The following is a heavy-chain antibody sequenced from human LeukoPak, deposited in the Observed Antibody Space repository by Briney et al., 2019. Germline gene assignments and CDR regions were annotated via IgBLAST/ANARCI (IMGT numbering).Heavy chain of an antibody. D-gene: IGHD5-12*01. CDR3: ARVRYSGYVDY. J-gene: IGHJ4*02. CDR2: INHSGST. V-gene: IGHV4-34*01. Sequence: SETLSLTCAVYGGSFSGYYWSWIRQPPRKGLEWVGEINHSGSTNYNPSLKSRVTKSVDTSKNQFSLKLSSETAADTAVYYCARVRYSGYVDYWGQGTLVTVS. CDR1: GGSFSGYY.